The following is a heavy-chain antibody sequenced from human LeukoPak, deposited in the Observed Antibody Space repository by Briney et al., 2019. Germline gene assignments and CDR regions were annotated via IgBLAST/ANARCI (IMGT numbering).Heavy chain of an antibody. Sequence: ASVKVSCKPSGYTFTGYYIHWVRQAPGQGLQWMGWINPNSGDTKYAQELQGRVTMTRDTSISTGYMELSRLRSDDTAVYYCARDVIGDDDAFDFWGQGTMVIVSS. D-gene: IGHD2-21*01. V-gene: IGHV1-2*02. CDR1: GYTFTGYY. J-gene: IGHJ3*01. CDR3: ARDVIGDDDAFDF. CDR2: INPNSGDT.